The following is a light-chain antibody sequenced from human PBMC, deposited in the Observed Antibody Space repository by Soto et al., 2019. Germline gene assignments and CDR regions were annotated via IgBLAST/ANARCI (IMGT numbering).Light chain of an antibody. J-gene: IGKJ2*01. Sequence: DIQMTQSPSSLSAFVGDRVTITCRASQSFGNYLNWYQQKPETAPKLLIYAGSSLQTGVPSRFSGSGSGTVFTLTITSLQPEDFATYYCQQSYTTPYTFGQETKLEI. V-gene: IGKV1-39*01. CDR2: AGS. CDR3: QQSYTTPYT. CDR1: QSFGNY.